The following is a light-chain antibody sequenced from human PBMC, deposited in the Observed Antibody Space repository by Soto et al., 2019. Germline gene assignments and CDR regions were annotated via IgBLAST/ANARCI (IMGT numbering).Light chain of an antibody. CDR1: SSNIGNNA. CDR3: AACDDSLNGYV. CDR2: YDD. J-gene: IGLJ1*01. Sequence: SLLTQPPSVSKAPRQRVTISCSGSSSNIGNNAVNWYQQLPGKAPKLLIYYDDLLPSGVSDRFSGSKSGTSASLAISGLQSEDEADYYCAACDDSLNGYVFGTSTKVTVL. V-gene: IGLV1-36*01.